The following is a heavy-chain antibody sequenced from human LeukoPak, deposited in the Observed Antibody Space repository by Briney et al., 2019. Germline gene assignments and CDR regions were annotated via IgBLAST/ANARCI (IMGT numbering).Heavy chain of an antibody. CDR3: ARDYVGSGSYIDY. V-gene: IGHV3-33*08. D-gene: IGHD3-10*01. Sequence: GGSLRLSCAASGFTFSSYSMNWVRQAPGKGLEWVAVIWYDGSNKYYADSVKGRFTISRDNSKNTLYLQMNSLRAEDTAVYYCARDYVGSGSYIDYWGQGTLVTVSS. J-gene: IGHJ4*02. CDR1: GFTFSSYS. CDR2: IWYDGSNK.